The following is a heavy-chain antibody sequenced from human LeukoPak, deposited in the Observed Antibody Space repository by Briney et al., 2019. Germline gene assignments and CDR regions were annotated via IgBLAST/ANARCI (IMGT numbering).Heavy chain of an antibody. V-gene: IGHV3-74*01. D-gene: IGHD1-26*01. Sequence: SGGSLRLSCAASGITFSTFWMHWVRQAPGEGLVWVSRTNTDGSVTNYADSVEGRFTISRDNAKNMLYLQMNDLRAEDTAVYYCVTDRYSDSAFGDWGQGTLVTVSS. CDR1: GITFSTFW. CDR3: VTDRYSDSAFGD. J-gene: IGHJ4*02. CDR2: TNTDGSVT.